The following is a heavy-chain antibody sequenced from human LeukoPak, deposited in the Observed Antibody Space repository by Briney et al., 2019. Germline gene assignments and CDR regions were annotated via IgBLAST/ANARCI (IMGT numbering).Heavy chain of an antibody. CDR3: AHITMVRGVIIAFDY. D-gene: IGHD3-10*01. J-gene: IGHJ4*02. V-gene: IGHV3-66*02. CDR1: GFTVSSNY. Sequence: GSLRLSCAASGFTVSSNYMSWVRQAPGKGLEWVSVIYSGGSTYYADSVKGRFTIFRDNSKNTLYLQMNSLRAEDTAVYYCAHITMVRGVIIAFDYWGQGTLVTVSS. CDR2: IYSGGST.